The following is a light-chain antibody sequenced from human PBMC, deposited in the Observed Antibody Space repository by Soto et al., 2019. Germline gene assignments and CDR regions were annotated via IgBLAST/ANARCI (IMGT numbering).Light chain of an antibody. Sequence: QSVLTQPPSASASLGASVKLTCTLSGGHNSYAIAWHQQQPEKGPRYLMKLNSDGSHSKGDGIPDRFSGSSSGAERYLTISSLQSEDEADYYCQTWSTDIRVFGGGTKVTVL. CDR3: QTWSTDIRV. J-gene: IGLJ3*02. CDR2: LNSDGSH. V-gene: IGLV4-69*01. CDR1: GGHNSYA.